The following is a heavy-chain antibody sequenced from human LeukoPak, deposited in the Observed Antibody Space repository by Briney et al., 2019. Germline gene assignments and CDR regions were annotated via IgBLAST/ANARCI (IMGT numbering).Heavy chain of an antibody. CDR2: IYYSGST. D-gene: IGHD1-1*01. Sequence: PSETLSLTCTVSGGSISSTSYYWGWIRQPPGKGLEWTGSIYYSGSTYHNPSLKSRVTISVDTSKNQFSLKLSSVTAADTAVYYCVRQVVRPGPVQTWGQGTLVTVSS. V-gene: IGHV4-39*01. CDR1: GGSISSTSYY. CDR3: VRQVVRPGPVQT. J-gene: IGHJ5*02.